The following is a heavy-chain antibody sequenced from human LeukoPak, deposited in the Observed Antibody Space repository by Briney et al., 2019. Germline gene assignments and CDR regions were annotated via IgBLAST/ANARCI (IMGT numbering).Heavy chain of an antibody. CDR2: ISGSGGST. V-gene: IGHV3-23*01. CDR1: GFSFSSYA. Sequence: GGSLRLSCAASGFSFSSYAMSWVRQAPGKGLEWVSAISGSGGSTYYADSVKGRFTISRDNSKNTLYLQMNSLRAEDTAVYYCAKDLPPDYDILSGYYNCWGQGTLVTVSA. D-gene: IGHD3-9*01. CDR3: AKDLPPDYDILSGYYNC. J-gene: IGHJ4*02.